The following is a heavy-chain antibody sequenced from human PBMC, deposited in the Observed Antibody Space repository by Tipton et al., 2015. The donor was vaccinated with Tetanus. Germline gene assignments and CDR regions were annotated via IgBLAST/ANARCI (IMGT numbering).Heavy chain of an antibody. V-gene: IGHV4-39*01. Sequence: TLSLTCSVSGGSISGSSYYWSWIRQPPGKALEWIGSIYYSGSTFYHPSLQSRVTISVDTSKSQFSLNMPSVTAADTAVYYCAILPKHWLAPRGAPWGQGILVTVSS. CDR3: AILPKHWLAPRGAP. CDR2: IYYSGST. CDR1: GGSISGSSYY. J-gene: IGHJ5*02. D-gene: IGHD6-19*01.